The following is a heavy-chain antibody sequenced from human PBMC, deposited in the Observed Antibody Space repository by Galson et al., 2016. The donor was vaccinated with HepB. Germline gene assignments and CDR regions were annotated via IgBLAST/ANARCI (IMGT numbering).Heavy chain of an antibody. J-gene: IGHJ4*02. CDR3: ARDPGFRARQEYYFTY. Sequence: SLRLSCAASGFIFSSFWMHWVRQVPGKGPEHVASIKQDGSEKYYVDSVEGRFTISRDNAKNSLYLQMNSLRVEDTAVYSCARDPGFRARQEYYFTYWGWGTLVTVSS. D-gene: IGHD1-1*01. CDR1: GFIFSSFW. CDR2: IKQDGSEK. V-gene: IGHV3-7*01.